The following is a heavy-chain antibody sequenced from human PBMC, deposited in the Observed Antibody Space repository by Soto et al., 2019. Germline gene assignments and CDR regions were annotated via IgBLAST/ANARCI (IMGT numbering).Heavy chain of an antibody. D-gene: IGHD5-18*01. CDR1: GFSFSNYG. Sequence: GGSLRLSCAASGFSFSNYGMHWVRQAPGKGLEWVAAIFRDGNTKQYADSVKGRFTISRDNAKNSLYLQMNSLRAEDTAVYYCAREGTAMVDYWGQGTLVTVSS. J-gene: IGHJ4*02. V-gene: IGHV3-33*01. CDR2: IFRDGNTK. CDR3: AREGTAMVDY.